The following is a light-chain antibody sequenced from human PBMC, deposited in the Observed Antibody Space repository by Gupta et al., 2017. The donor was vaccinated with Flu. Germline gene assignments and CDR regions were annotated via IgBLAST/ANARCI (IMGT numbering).Light chain of an antibody. V-gene: IGKV3-15*01. CDR1: ERVGSS. CDR3: QQYIYWPRT. CDR2: GVS. Sequence: GERATLSCRANERVGSSLAWYQHKPGQAPRLLIYGVSTRATGIPARFSGSGSGTEFSLTISSLQSEDFAVYYCQQYIYWPRTFGRGTKVEIK. J-gene: IGKJ4*02.